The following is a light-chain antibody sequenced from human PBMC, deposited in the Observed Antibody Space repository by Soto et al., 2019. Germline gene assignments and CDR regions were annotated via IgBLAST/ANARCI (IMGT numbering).Light chain of an antibody. CDR1: SSDVGGYDY. J-gene: IGLJ1*01. CDR2: VVT. V-gene: IGLV2-14*01. CDR3: SSHTSGSTRV. Sequence: QSVLTQPASVSGSPGQSIAISCTGTSSDVGGYDYVSWYQQQPDKAPKLMIYVVTKRPSGVSNRFSGSKSGNTASLTISGLQSEDEADYYCSSHTSGSTRVFGTGTKVTVL.